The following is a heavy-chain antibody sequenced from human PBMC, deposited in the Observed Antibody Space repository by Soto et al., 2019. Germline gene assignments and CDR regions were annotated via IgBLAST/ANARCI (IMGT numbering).Heavy chain of an antibody. D-gene: IGHD3-10*01. CDR1: GGSISSYY. J-gene: IGHJ3*02. Sequence: SETLSLTCTVSGGSISSYYWSWIRQPAGKGLEWIGRIYTSGSTNYNPSLKSRVTMSVDTSKNQFSLNLSSVTAAADTAVYSCARDRITLANDAFDIWGQGTMVTVSS. CDR2: IYTSGST. V-gene: IGHV4-4*07. CDR3: ARDRITLANDAFDI.